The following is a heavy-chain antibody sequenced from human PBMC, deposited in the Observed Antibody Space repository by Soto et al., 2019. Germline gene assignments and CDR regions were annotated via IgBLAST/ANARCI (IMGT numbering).Heavy chain of an antibody. J-gene: IGHJ4*02. CDR2: IYYSGSS. Sequence: QLQLQESGPGLVKPSETLSLTCTVSGGSISSSSYYWGCIRQPPGKGLEWIGSIYYSGSSYYIPSLKSRVTISVDTSKNQFSLKLSSVTAADTAVYYCARQARNWNYFDYWGQGTLVTVSS. CDR3: ARQARNWNYFDY. D-gene: IGHD1-1*01. CDR1: GGSISSSSYY. V-gene: IGHV4-39*01.